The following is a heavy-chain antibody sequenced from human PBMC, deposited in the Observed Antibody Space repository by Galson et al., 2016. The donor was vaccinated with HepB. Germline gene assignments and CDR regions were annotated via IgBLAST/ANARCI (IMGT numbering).Heavy chain of an antibody. CDR2: IATGTANT. V-gene: IGHV1-3*04. Sequence: SVKVSCKASGYTFSSYTVHWVRQAPGQRLEWMGWIATGTANTVYSQKFRGRVPFTRDTSASTAYMELSSLRSEDTAVYYCARAYASGFYAPDYWGQGTLLTVSS. D-gene: IGHD3-22*01. CDR3: ARAYASGFYAPDY. CDR1: GYTFSSYT. J-gene: IGHJ4*02.